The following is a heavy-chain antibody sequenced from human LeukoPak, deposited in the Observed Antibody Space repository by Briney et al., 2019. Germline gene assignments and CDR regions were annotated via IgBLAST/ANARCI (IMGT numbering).Heavy chain of an antibody. D-gene: IGHD1-26*01. J-gene: IGHJ4*02. CDR1: GFTVSSNY. Sequence: GGSLRLSCAASGFTVSSNYMSWVRQAPGKGLEWVSVIYSGGSTYYADSVKGRFTISRDNSKNTLYLQMNSLRAEDTAVYYCAKRGGSYARYYFDYWGQGTLVTVSS. CDR2: IYSGGST. CDR3: AKRGGSYARYYFDY. V-gene: IGHV3-53*01.